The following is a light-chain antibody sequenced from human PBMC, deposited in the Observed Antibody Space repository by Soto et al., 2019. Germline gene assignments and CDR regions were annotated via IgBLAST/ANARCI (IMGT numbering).Light chain of an antibody. CDR3: GTWDTSLSAWV. CDR1: NSKLGNNY. CDR2: DNN. V-gene: IGLV1-51*01. Sequence: QSVLTQPPSVSAAPGQTVTISFSGTNSKLGNNYVSWYQQLPVTAPKLLIYDNNQRPSGIPDRFSGSKSGTSATLGITGLQTGDEADYYCGTWDTSLSAWVFGGGTKVTVL. J-gene: IGLJ3*02.